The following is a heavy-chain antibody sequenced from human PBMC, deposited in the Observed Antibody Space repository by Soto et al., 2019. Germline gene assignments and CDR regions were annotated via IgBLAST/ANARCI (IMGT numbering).Heavy chain of an antibody. CDR3: TTGTTVAKYYSDF. Sequence: EGQLVESGGGLVEPGETLRLSCAASGFTFKNAWMSWVRQAPGKGLEWVGRIKSWSDGGTTDYGAPVKGRFSISRDDAKNTLSLQMNSLRTEDTAVYYCTTGTTVAKYYSDFWGQGTLVTVSS. J-gene: IGHJ4*02. D-gene: IGHD1-1*01. CDR1: GFTFKNAW. V-gene: IGHV3-15*01. CDR2: IKSWSDGGTT.